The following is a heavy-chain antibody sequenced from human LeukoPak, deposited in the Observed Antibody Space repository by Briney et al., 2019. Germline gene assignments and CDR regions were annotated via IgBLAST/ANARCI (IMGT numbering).Heavy chain of an antibody. CDR2: ISYDGSNK. D-gene: IGHD3-22*01. J-gene: IGHJ4*02. Sequence: PGRSLRLSCAASGFTFSSYGMHWVRQAPGKGLEWVAVISYDGSNKYYADSVKGRFTISRDNSKNTLYLQMNSLRAEDTAVYYCAKDTAYGYYYDSSDYWGQGTLVTVSS. V-gene: IGHV3-30*18. CDR1: GFTFSSYG. CDR3: AKDTAYGYYYDSSDY.